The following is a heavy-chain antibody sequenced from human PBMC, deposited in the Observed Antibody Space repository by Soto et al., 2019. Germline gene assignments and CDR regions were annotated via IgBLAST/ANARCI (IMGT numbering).Heavy chain of an antibody. Sequence: QVQLQESGPGLVKPSETLSLTCTVSGGSISSYYWSWIRQPPGKGLEWIGYIYYSGSTNYNPPLKRRATISVDTSKNQFSLKLSSVTAADTAVYYCARYYGDYDTAGYYYYYCMDVWGKGTTVTVSS. CDR3: ARYYGDYDTAGYYYYYCMDV. V-gene: IGHV4-59*01. CDR2: IYYSGST. CDR1: GGSISSYY. J-gene: IGHJ6*03. D-gene: IGHD4-17*01.